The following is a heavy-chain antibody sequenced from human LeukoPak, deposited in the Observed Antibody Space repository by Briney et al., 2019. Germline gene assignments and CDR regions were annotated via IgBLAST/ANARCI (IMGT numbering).Heavy chain of an antibody. D-gene: IGHD3-22*01. CDR1: GFSFSSYA. CDR2: ISSSGSTI. Sequence: GGSLRLSCATSGFSFSSYAMSWVRQAPGKGLEWVSYISSSGSTIYYADSVKGRFTVSRDNSKNTLYLQMNSLRAEDTAVYYCANDGAYYDSNTDAFDIWGQGTMVTVSS. V-gene: IGHV3-23*01. J-gene: IGHJ3*02. CDR3: ANDGAYYDSNTDAFDI.